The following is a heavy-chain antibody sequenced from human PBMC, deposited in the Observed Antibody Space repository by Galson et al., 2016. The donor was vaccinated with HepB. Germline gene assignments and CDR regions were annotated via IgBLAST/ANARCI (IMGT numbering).Heavy chain of an antibody. CDR1: GFTFSSYG. J-gene: IGHJ4*02. CDR3: AKDPKGYSGYGLFDY. D-gene: IGHD5-12*01. V-gene: IGHV3-30*18. Sequence: SLRLSCAASGFTFSSYGMHWVRQAPGKGLEWVAVISYDGSNKYYADSVKGRFTISRDNSKNTLYLQMNSLRAEDTAVYCCAKDPKGYSGYGLFDYWGQGTLVAVSS. CDR2: ISYDGSNK.